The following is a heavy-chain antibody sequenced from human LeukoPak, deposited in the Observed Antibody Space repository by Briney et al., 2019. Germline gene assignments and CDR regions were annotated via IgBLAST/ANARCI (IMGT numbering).Heavy chain of an antibody. CDR1: GFTFNTYG. CDR2: ISYDGSNK. CDR3: ARDAQATYDNAFDI. D-gene: IGHD2-8*01. J-gene: IGHJ3*02. V-gene: IGHV3-30*19. Sequence: GGSLRLSCATSGFTFNTYGMHWVRQAPGKGLEWVAVISYDGSNKYYADSVKGRFTISRDNSKNTLYLQMNSLRVEDTAVYYCARDAQATYDNAFDIWGQGTMVTVSS.